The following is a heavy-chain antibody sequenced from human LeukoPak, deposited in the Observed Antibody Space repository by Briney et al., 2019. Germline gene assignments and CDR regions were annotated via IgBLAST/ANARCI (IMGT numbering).Heavy chain of an antibody. CDR1: GFTFTSYA. CDR2: ISGSGGST. V-gene: IGHV3-23*01. D-gene: IGHD3-10*01. Sequence: PGGSLRLSCAASGFTFTSYAMSWVRQAPGKGLEWVSGISGSGGSTYYADSVKGRFTISRDNSKRELYLQMNSLRAEDTAVYDCAKEIHYYGSGSGNWGQGTLVTVSS. J-gene: IGHJ4*02. CDR3: AKEIHYYGSGSGN.